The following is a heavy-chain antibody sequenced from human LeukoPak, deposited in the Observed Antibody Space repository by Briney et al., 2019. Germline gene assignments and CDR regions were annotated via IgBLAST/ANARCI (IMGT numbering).Heavy chain of an antibody. CDR2: SYNSGST. CDR1: DGFINSYY. Sequence: AETLSLSCTVSDGFINSYYWSWLRQSPGKGQEWIGCSYNSGSTTYNPSLRSRVTISVDVSKSQVSLKLTSVTAADTAVYYCASANQWLAFDSWGQGNLVTVSS. CDR3: ASANQWLAFDS. D-gene: IGHD6-19*01. V-gene: IGHV4-59*08. J-gene: IGHJ4*02.